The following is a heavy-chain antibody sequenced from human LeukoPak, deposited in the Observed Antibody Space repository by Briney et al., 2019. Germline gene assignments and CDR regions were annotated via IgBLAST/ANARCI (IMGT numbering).Heavy chain of an antibody. D-gene: IGHD2-21*01. J-gene: IGHJ5*02. CDR1: GYTFTGYY. CDR2: INPNSGGT. CDR3: ARADRLHGGPYLIGP. Sequence: ASVKVSCKASGYTFTGYYMHWVRQAPGQGLEWMGWINPNSGGTNSAQKSQGRVTMTRDTSITTVYMEVSWLTSDDTAVYYCARADRLHGGPYLIGPWGQGTLVTVSS. V-gene: IGHV1-2*02.